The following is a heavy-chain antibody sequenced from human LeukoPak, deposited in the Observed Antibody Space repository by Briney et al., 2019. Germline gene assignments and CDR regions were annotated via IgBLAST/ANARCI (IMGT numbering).Heavy chain of an antibody. CDR1: GFTFSIYS. CDR2: ISKNSDDI. CDR3: ARVRPGYYCDY. V-gene: IGHV3-21*05. Sequence: PGGSLRLSCVASGFTFSIYSMNWVRQAPGKGLEWVSYISKNSDDIYNADSVRGRFTISRGDAKNSLYLQMNSLRAEDTAVYYCARVRPGYYCDYWGQGILVTVSS. J-gene: IGHJ4*02.